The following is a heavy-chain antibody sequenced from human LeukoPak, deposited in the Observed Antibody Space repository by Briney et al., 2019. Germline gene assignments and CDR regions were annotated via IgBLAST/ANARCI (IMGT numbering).Heavy chain of an antibody. J-gene: IGHJ4*02. D-gene: IGHD4-11*01. Sequence: PGGSLRLSCAASGFTFSSCSMNWVRQAPGKGLEWVSYISSSSSTVYYADSVKGRFTISRDNAKNSLYLQMNSLRAEDTAVYYCASASKIGYWGQGTLVTVSS. CDR3: ASASKIGY. CDR2: ISSSSSTV. CDR1: GFTFSSCS. V-gene: IGHV3-48*01.